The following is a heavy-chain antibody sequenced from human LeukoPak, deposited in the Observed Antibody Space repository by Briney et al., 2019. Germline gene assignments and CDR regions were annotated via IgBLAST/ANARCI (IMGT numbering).Heavy chain of an antibody. Sequence: SQTLSLTCAISGDSVSSNSAAWNWIRQPPSRGLEWLGRTYYRSKWYSDYAVSLKSRITINPDTSKNQFSLQLNSVTPEDTAVYYCVREGYYGDHNVWGQGTLVTVSS. CDR2: TYYRSKWYS. CDR1: GDSVSSNSAA. D-gene: IGHD4-17*01. J-gene: IGHJ4*02. CDR3: VREGYYGDHNV. V-gene: IGHV6-1*01.